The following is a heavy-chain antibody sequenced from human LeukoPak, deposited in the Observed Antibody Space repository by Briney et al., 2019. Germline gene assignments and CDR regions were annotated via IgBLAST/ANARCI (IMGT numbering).Heavy chain of an antibody. J-gene: IGHJ5*02. Sequence: GGSLRLSCAASGFTFSSYSMNWVRQAPGKGLEWVSSISSSSSYIYYANSVKGRFTISRDNAKNSLYLQMNSLRAGDTAVYYCARDGIAAAINWFDPWGQGTLVTVSS. CDR3: ARDGIAAAINWFDP. D-gene: IGHD6-13*01. CDR2: ISSSSSYI. V-gene: IGHV3-21*01. CDR1: GFTFSSYS.